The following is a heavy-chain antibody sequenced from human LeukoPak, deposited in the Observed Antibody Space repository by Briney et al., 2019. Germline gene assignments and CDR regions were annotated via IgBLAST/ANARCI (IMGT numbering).Heavy chain of an antibody. D-gene: IGHD1-7*01. CDR1: GYSISSGYY. J-gene: IGHJ4*02. V-gene: IGHV4-38-2*02. CDR2: IYHSGST. Sequence: SETLSLTWTVSGYSISSGYYWGWIRQPPGKGLEWIGSIYHSGSTYYNPSLKSRVTISVDTSKNQFSLKLSSVTAADTAVYYCARVYNWNSSGLGAPRDWGRGTLVTVSS. CDR3: ARVYNWNSSGLGAPRD.